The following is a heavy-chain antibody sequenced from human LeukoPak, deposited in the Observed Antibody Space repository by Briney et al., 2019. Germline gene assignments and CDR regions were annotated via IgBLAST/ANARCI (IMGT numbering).Heavy chain of an antibody. Sequence: GASLRLSCAASGFTFSDYYMSWIRQAPGKGLEWLSYISSSSTYTNYADSVKGRFTISRDNAKNLLYLQMNSLRAEDTAVYYCARDLKGSAWYVDYWGQGTLVTVSS. V-gene: IGHV3-11*05. J-gene: IGHJ4*02. CDR3: ARDLKGSAWYVDY. CDR2: ISSSSTYT. D-gene: IGHD6-19*01. CDR1: GFTFSDYY.